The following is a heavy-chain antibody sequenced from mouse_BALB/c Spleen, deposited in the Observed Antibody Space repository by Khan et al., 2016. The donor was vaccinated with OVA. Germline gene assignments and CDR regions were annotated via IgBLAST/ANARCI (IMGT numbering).Heavy chain of an antibody. CDR2: VSTCGSYT. V-gene: IGHV5-6*01. CDR3: KRLAYYYGGEGFAY. Sequence: EVQLVESGGDLVKPGGSLKLSCAASGFTFSTYGMSWVRQAPDKRLEWVATVSTCGSYTYYPDNVKGRFTISRDNADKTLSQQMSGMKSEDTAMFNCKRLAYYYGGEGFAYWGQGTLVTVSA. J-gene: IGHJ3*01. D-gene: IGHD1-1*02. CDR1: GFTFSTYG.